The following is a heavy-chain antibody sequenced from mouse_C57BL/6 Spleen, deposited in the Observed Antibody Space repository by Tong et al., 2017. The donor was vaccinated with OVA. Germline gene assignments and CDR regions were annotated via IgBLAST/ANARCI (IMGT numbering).Heavy chain of an antibody. CDR1: GYTFTDYY. CDR2: INPYNGGT. V-gene: IGHV1-19*01. Sequence: EVQLQESGPVLVKPGASVKMSCKASGYTFTDYYMNWVKQSHGKSLEWIGVINPYNGGTSYNQKFKGKATLTVNKSSSTAYMQLSSLTSEDSAVYYCARGDYYGSSPWFAYWGQGTLVTVSA. J-gene: IGHJ3*01. D-gene: IGHD1-1*01. CDR3: ARGDYYGSSPWFAY.